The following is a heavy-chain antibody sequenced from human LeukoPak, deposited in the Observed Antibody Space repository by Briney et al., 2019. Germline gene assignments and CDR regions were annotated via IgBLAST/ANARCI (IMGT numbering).Heavy chain of an antibody. CDR3: ARDRGYSGYDPGTVFDY. Sequence: SVKVSCKASGGTFSNYAISWVRQAPGQGLEWMGGIIPIFGTANYAQKFQGRVTITADESTSTAYMELSSLRSEDTAVYYCARDRGYSGYDPGTVFDYWGQGTLVTVSS. CDR2: IIPIFGTA. CDR1: GGTFSNYA. J-gene: IGHJ4*02. V-gene: IGHV1-69*13. D-gene: IGHD5-12*01.